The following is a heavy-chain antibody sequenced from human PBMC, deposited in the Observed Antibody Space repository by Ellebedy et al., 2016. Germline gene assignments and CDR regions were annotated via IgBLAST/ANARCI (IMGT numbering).Heavy chain of an antibody. CDR2: IKQDGSEK. CDR1: GFTLSSYW. Sequence: GESLKISXAGSGFTLSSYWMSWVRQAPGKGLEWVANIKQDGSEKYYVDYVKGRFTISRDNAKSSLYLQMNSLRVEDTAVYYCARSDVVTGYYKDRALDLWGQGTMVTVSS. V-gene: IGHV3-7*01. D-gene: IGHD3-9*01. CDR3: ARSDVVTGYYKDRALDL. J-gene: IGHJ3*01.